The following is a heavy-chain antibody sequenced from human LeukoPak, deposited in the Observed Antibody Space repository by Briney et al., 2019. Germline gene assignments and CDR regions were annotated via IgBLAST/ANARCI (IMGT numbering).Heavy chain of an antibody. CDR2: IYHSGST. CDR1: GGSISSGDYY. CDR3: ARGGPYHLPGDY. D-gene: IGHD2-2*01. V-gene: IGHV4-30-4*08. J-gene: IGHJ4*02. Sequence: KPSETLSLTCTFSGGSISSGDYYWNWIRQPPGKGLEWIGYIYHSGSTYYNPSLKSRVTISVDTSKNQFSLKLSSVTAADTAVYYCARGGPYHLPGDYWGLGTLVTASS.